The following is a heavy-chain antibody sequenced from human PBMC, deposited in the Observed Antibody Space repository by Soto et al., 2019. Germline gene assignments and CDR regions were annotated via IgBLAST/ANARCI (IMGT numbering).Heavy chain of an antibody. CDR3: ARIFGVVINWFDP. CDR2: INPNSGGT. Sequence: AASVKVSCKASGYTFTGYYMHWVRQAPGQGLERMGWINPNSGGTNYAQKFQGRVTMTRDTSISTAYMELSRLRSDDTAVYYCARIFGVVINWFDPWGQGTLVTVLL. J-gene: IGHJ5*02. V-gene: IGHV1-2*02. D-gene: IGHD3-3*01. CDR1: GYTFTGYY.